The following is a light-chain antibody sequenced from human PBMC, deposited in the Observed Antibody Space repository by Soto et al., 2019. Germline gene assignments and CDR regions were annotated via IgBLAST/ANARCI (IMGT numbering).Light chain of an antibody. CDR1: QSVSSY. CDR2: DAS. V-gene: IGKV3-11*01. Sequence: EIVLTQSPATRSLSPVERATLSCRASQSVSSYLAWYQQKPGQAPRLLIYDASNRATGIPARFSGSGSGTEFTLTISSLQSEDSALYYCQQYSNWPTFGQGTRLEI. CDR3: QQYSNWPT. J-gene: IGKJ5*01.